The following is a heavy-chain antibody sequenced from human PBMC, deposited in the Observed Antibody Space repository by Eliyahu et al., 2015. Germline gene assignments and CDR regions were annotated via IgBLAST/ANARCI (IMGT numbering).Heavy chain of an antibody. D-gene: IGHD4-17*01. J-gene: IGHJ5*02. CDR1: GYTFXXYW. CDR2: IHPGDSHT. CDR3: ARRETTVTSFDP. V-gene: IGHV5-51*01. Sequence: EVQLVQSGAEVKKPGESXXISCKASGYTFXXYWIAWVRQTPGKGLEWMGXIHPGDSHTRYSPSFQGQVTISADKSISTAYLQWSSLKASDTAVYYCARRETTVTSFDPWGQGTLVTVSS.